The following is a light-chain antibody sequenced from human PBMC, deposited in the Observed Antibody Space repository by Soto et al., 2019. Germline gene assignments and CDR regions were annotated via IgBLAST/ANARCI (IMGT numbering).Light chain of an antibody. V-gene: IGKV2-30*01. J-gene: IGKJ1*01. CDR1: QSLVYSNGNTY. CDR3: MQTTEFSRT. Sequence: DVVMTQSPLSMPATPRQAAASSCRSSQSLVYSNGNTYLTWFQQRPGQSPRRLIYIASNRASGVPDRFSGSGAATDFTLKISRVEAEDVGIYYCMQTTEFSRTFGQGTKVDIK. CDR2: IAS.